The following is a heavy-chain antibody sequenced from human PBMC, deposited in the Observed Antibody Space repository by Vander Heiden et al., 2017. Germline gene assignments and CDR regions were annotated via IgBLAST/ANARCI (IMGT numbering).Heavy chain of an antibody. J-gene: IGHJ4*02. CDR2: INHSGST. D-gene: IGHD5-18*01. V-gene: IGHV4-34*01. CDR1: GGSFSGYY. CDR3: ARGPLGYSYGYDYFDY. Sequence: QVQLQQWGAGLLKPSETLSLTCAVYGGSFSGYYWSWIRQPPGKGLEWIGEINHSGSTNYSPSLKSRVTISVDTSKNQFSLKLSSVTAADTAVYYCARGPLGYSYGYDYFDYWGQGTLVTVSS.